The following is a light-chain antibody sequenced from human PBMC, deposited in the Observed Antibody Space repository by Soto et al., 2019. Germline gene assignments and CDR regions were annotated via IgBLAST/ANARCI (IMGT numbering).Light chain of an antibody. CDR1: QSVSSSY. Sequence: MVLTQSPVTLSLSPGERATLSCRASQSVSSSYLAWYQQKPGQAPRLLIYGASSRATGIPDRFSGSGSGTDFTLTIIRLEPEDFAVYYCQQYGSSPSTSGQGTRLDIK. CDR2: GAS. J-gene: IGKJ5*01. CDR3: QQYGSSPST. V-gene: IGKV3-20*01.